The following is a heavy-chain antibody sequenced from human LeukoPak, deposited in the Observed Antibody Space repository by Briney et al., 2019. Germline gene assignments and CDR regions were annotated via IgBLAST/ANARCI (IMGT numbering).Heavy chain of an antibody. Sequence: ASVEVSCKASGYTFTSYAMNWVRQAPGQGLEWMGWINTNTGNPTYAQGFTGRFVFSLDTSVSTAYLQISSLKAEDTAVYYCAGDSTVTTEKDAFDIWGQGTMVTVSS. CDR3: AGDSTVTTEKDAFDI. V-gene: IGHV7-4-1*02. D-gene: IGHD4-17*01. J-gene: IGHJ3*02. CDR2: INTNTGNP. CDR1: GYTFTSYA.